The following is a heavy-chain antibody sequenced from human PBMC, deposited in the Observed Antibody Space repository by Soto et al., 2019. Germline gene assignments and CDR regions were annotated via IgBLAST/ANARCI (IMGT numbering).Heavy chain of an antibody. CDR1: GLTFSSYA. CDR3: ARDPFGYYVNYFDN. Sequence: GGSLRLSCAASGLTFSSYAMSWVRQAPGKGLEWVSGISGSGGSTYYADSVKGRFTISRDDSKNTLYLQMNSLRAEDTAIFYCARDPFGYYVNYFDNWGQGTLVTVSS. CDR2: ISGSGGST. J-gene: IGHJ4*02. D-gene: IGHD1-26*01. V-gene: IGHV3-23*01.